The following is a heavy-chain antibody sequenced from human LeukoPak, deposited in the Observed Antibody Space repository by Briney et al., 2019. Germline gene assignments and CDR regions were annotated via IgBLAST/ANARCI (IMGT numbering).Heavy chain of an antibody. Sequence: GGSLRLSCAASGFTFKRNGMHWVRQTPGKGLEWVAVISYDGSNKYYTDSVRGRFTISRDNSKNTLYLQMNSLRAEDTAVYYCAKASASGWTVGYYFDYWGQGTLVTASS. CDR3: AKASASGWTVGYYFDY. D-gene: IGHD6-19*01. CDR1: GFTFKRNG. V-gene: IGHV3-30*18. CDR2: ISYDGSNK. J-gene: IGHJ4*02.